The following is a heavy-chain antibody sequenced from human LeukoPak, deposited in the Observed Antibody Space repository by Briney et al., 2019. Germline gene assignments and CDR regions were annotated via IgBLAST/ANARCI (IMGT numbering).Heavy chain of an antibody. Sequence: ASVKVSCKASGYTFTGYYMHWVRQAPGQGLERMGWINPNSGGTNYAQKFQGRITMTRDTSISTAYMELSRLRSDDTAVYYCARDSRPIFEWQQLGGDYWGQGTLVTVSS. J-gene: IGHJ4*02. D-gene: IGHD6-13*01. V-gene: IGHV1-2*02. CDR3: ARDSRPIFEWQQLGGDY. CDR1: GYTFTGYY. CDR2: INPNSGGT.